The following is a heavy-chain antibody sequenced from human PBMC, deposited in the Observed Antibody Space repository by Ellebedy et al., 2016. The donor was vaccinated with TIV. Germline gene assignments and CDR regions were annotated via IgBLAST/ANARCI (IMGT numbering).Heavy chain of an antibody. Sequence: GESLKISXAASGFTFSTYTIHWVRQAPGEGLEWVAVLSSDGSNRNYADSVKGRFTISRDNSKNTLYLQMNSLRAEDTAVYYCAKDAGVVPAAINYYGMDVWGQGTTVTVSS. CDR3: AKDAGVVPAAINYYGMDV. D-gene: IGHD2-2*01. V-gene: IGHV3-30*04. J-gene: IGHJ6*02. CDR2: LSSDGSNR. CDR1: GFTFSTYT.